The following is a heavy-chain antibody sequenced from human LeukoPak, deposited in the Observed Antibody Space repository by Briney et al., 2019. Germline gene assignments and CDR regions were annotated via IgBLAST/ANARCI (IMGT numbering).Heavy chain of an antibody. CDR3: ARDREGEDWFDP. CDR1: GYTFTSYG. V-gene: IGHV1-18*01. D-gene: IGHD2-21*01. Sequence: ASVTVSCKASGYTFTSYGISWVRQAPGQGLEWMGWISAYNGNTNYAQKLQGRVTMTTDTSTSTAYMELRSLRSDDTAVYYCARDREGEDWFDPWGQGTLVTVSS. J-gene: IGHJ5*02. CDR2: ISAYNGNT.